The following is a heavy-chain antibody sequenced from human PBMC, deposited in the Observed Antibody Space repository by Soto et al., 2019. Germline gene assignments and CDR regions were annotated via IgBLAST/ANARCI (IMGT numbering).Heavy chain of an antibody. D-gene: IGHD5-18*01. CDR1: GFTFSSYW. CDR3: AKSYGPYYYYYGMDV. J-gene: IGHJ6*02. V-gene: IGHV3-7*03. Sequence: GGSLRLSCAASGFTFSSYWMSWVRQAPGKGLEWVAAIKRSGSGTYYVDSVKGRFTISRDNAKNTLYLQMNSLRAEDTAVYYCAKSYGPYYYYYGMDVWGQGTTVTVSS. CDR2: IKRSGSGT.